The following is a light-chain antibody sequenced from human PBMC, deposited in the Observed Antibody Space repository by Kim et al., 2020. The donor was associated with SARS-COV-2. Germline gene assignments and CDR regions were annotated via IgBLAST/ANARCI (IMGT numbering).Light chain of an antibody. CDR2: GAS. Sequence: VSPGERATLSCRASQSVSSKLAWYQQKPGQTPRLLIYGASNRVTGLPARISGSGSGTEFTLTISGLQSEDFAVYYCNQYNNWPLTFGGGTKVDIK. V-gene: IGKV3-15*01. CDR1: QSVSSK. J-gene: IGKJ4*02. CDR3: NQYNNWPLT.